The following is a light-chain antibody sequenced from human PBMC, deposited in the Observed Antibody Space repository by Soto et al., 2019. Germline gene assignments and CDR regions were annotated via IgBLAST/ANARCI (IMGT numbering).Light chain of an antibody. V-gene: IGLV2-14*01. CDR1: RSDVGGYTY. CDR2: EVN. Sequence: QSVLTPAASVCGAPRGSITIIRTAARSDVGGYTYVSWYQQHPGKAPNLMIYEVNNRTSGVSNRISGSKSGNTLPLTISGLQAEDEADCYCASWDDSLNGWVCGPGTKVSV. CDR3: ASWDDSLNGWV. J-gene: IGLJ1*01.